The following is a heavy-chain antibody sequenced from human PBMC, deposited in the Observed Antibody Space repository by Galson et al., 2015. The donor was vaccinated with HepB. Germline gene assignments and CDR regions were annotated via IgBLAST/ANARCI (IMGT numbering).Heavy chain of an antibody. V-gene: IGHV1-69*04. CDR1: GGTFSSYT. D-gene: IGHD6-13*01. Sequence: SVKVSCKASGGTFSSYTISWVRQAPGQGLEWMGRTIPILGIANYAQKFQGRVTITADKSTSTAYMELSSLRSEDTAVYYCARDVAAADPNWFDPWGQGTLVTVSS. J-gene: IGHJ5*02. CDR3: ARDVAAADPNWFDP. CDR2: TIPILGIA.